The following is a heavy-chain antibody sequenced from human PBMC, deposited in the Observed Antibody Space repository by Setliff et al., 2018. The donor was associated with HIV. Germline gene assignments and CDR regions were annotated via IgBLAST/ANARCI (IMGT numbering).Heavy chain of an antibody. CDR3: ARVRDYYDSGAQAFDI. J-gene: IGHJ3*02. Sequence: GSLRLSCEASGFTFSSYSINWVRQAPGKGLEWVSSIISSSTNIYYADSVKGRFTISRDTAKNSLYLQMNSRRAEDTAVYYCARVRDYYDSGAQAFDIWGQGTMVTVSS. V-gene: IGHV3-21*01. CDR1: GFTFSSYS. CDR2: IISSSTNI. D-gene: IGHD3-22*01.